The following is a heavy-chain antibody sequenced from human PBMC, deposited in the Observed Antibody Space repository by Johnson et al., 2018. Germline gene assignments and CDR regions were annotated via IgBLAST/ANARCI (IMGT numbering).Heavy chain of an antibody. CDR1: GFSFSTYS. Sequence: EVRLLETGGGLVKPGEALTLSCAASGFSFSTYSMDWVRQAPGKGLEWISAISSSSSYTYYADAVKGRFPISRADAQNSLFLHMGSLRAEDTALYNCVRNSLMTTVRTGDNFYYYYSMDVWGRGTTVTVSS. J-gene: IGHJ6*02. D-gene: IGHD4-17*01. CDR2: ISSSSSYT. CDR3: VRNSLMTTVRTGDNFYYYYSMDV. V-gene: IGHV3-21*01.